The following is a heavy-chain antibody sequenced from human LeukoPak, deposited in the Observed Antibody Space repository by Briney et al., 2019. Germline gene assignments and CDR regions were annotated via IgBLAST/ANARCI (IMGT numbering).Heavy chain of an antibody. CDR1: GFTFSNAW. CDR3: ATNSVYEGLFAY. Sequence: GGSLRLSCAASGFTFSNAWMSWVRQAPGKGLEWVGRIKSKADGGTTDYAAPVKGRFTISRDDSENTLYLQMDSLKTEDTAVYYCATNSVYEGLFAYWGQGSLVTVSS. D-gene: IGHD5/OR15-5a*01. V-gene: IGHV3-15*01. J-gene: IGHJ4*02. CDR2: IKSKADGGTT.